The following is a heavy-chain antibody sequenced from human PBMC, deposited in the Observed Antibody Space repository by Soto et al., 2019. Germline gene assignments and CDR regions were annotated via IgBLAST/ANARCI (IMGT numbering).Heavy chain of an antibody. CDR2: ITDTGGDA. CDR1: GLTFGSRA. Sequence: GGSLRLSCVASGLTFGSRAMTWVRQAPGEGLQWVSTITDTGGDAKYADSVRGRFVISRDNSKKTLYLQMTSLTAEDSAMYYCARGSTDSYPGSRIFDFWGRGTLVTAPQ. CDR3: ARGSTDSYPGSRIFDF. D-gene: IGHD3-10*01. J-gene: IGHJ4*02. V-gene: IGHV3-23*01.